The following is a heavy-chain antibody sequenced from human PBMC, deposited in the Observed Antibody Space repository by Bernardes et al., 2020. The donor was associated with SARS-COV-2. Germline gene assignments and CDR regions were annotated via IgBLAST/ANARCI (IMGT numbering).Heavy chain of an antibody. V-gene: IGHV3-66*01. CDR2: IYSGGST. J-gene: IGHJ4*02. Sequence: SLRLSCAASGFNVSSNYMSWVRQAPGKGLEWVSVIYSGGSTYYADSLKGRFTISRDNSKNTVYLQMNSLRAEDTAVYYCAFRPRDYGDYWGQGTLVTVSS. CDR1: GFNVSSNY. CDR3: AFRPRDYGDY.